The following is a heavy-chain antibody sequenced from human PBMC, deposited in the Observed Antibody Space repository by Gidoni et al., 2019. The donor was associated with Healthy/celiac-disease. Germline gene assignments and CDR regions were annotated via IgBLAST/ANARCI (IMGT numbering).Heavy chain of an antibody. J-gene: IGHJ4*02. CDR2: ISSSGSTI. V-gene: IGHV3-48*03. Sequence: EVQLVESGGGLVQPGGSLRLSCAASGFTFSSYEMNWVRQAPGKGLEWVSYISSSGSTIYYADSVKGRFTISRDNAKNSLYLQMNSLRAEDTAVYYCARDSLYTARDGYNYGGNEDYWGQGTLVTVSS. CDR1: GFTFSSYE. D-gene: IGHD5-12*01. CDR3: ARDSLYTARDGYNYGGNEDY.